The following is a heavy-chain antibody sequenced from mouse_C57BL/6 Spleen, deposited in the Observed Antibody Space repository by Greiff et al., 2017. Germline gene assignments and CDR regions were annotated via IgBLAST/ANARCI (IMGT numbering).Heavy chain of an antibody. CDR3: AREMYFDV. J-gene: IGHJ1*03. V-gene: IGHV3-6*01. Sequence: DVKLVESGPGLVKPSQSLSLTCSVTGYSITSGYYWNWIRQFPGNKLEWMGYISYDGSNNYNPSLKNRISITRDTSKNQFFLKLNSVTTEDTATYYCAREMYFDVWGTGTTVTVSS. CDR1: GYSITSGYY. CDR2: ISYDGSN.